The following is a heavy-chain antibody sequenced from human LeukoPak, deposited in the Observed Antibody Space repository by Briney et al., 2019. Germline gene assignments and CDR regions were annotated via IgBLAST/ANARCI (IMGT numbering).Heavy chain of an antibody. CDR3: ARGHGSSWYLDY. Sequence: ASVKVSCKASGYTFTTYDINWVRQATGQGLEWMGWMNPNSGNTGYAQKFQGRVTMTRNTSISTAFMELSGLRSDDTAVYYCARGHGSSWYLDYWGQGTLVTVSS. D-gene: IGHD6-13*01. V-gene: IGHV1-8*01. CDR1: GYTFTTYD. CDR2: MNPNSGNT. J-gene: IGHJ4*02.